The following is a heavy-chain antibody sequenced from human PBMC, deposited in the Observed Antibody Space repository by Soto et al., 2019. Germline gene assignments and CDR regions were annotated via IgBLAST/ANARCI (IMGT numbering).Heavy chain of an antibody. V-gene: IGHV1-18*01. J-gene: IGHJ5*02. CDR3: ARVGTTVTVNWFDP. D-gene: IGHD4-17*01. Sequence: ASVKVSCKASGYTFTSYGISWVRQAPGQGLEWMGWISAYNGNTHYAQKLQGRVTMTTDTSTSTAHMERRSLRSNDTVVYYCARVGTTVTVNWFDPWGQGTLVTVSS. CDR1: GYTFTSYG. CDR2: ISAYNGNT.